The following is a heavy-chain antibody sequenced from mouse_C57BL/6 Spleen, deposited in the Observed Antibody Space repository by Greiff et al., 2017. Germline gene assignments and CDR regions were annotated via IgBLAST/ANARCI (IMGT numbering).Heavy chain of an antibody. CDR3: AREFYGVDY. J-gene: IGHJ2*01. Sequence: QVQLKQPGAELVRPGSSVKLSCKASGYTFTSYWMHWVKQRPIQGLEWIGNIDPSDSETHYNQKFKDKATLTVDKASSKAYMQLSSLTSEDSAVYYCAREFYGVDYWGQGTTLTVSS. V-gene: IGHV1-52*01. CDR1: GYTFTSYW. CDR2: IDPSDSET. D-gene: IGHD1-1*02.